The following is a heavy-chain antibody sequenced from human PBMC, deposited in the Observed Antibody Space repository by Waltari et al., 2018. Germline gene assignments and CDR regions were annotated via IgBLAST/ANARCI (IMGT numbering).Heavy chain of an antibody. V-gene: IGHV4-39*01. CDR3: ASPVPNYYGSGSRFDY. J-gene: IGHJ4*02. CDR2: IYYSGGT. Sequence: GRGLEWSGSIYYSGGTYYTPSLKGRVTISVDTSKNQFSLKLSSVTAADTAVYYCASPVPNYYGSGSRFDYWGQGTLVTVSS. D-gene: IGHD3-10*01.